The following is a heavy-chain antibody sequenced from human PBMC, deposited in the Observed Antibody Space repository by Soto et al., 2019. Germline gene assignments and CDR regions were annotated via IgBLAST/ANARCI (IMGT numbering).Heavy chain of an antibody. V-gene: IGHV4-4*02. CDR2: IHHSGST. Sequence: QVQLQESGPGLVRPSGTVCLTCAVSGLSISSDNWWSWVRQPPGKGLEWIGEIHHSGSTNYNPSLKSRVSMSVVSSKDLFSLTLNSVTAADTAFYYCARDQGSHPGDWGQGTLVSVSS. CDR1: GLSISSDNW. J-gene: IGHJ4*02. CDR3: ARDQGSHPGD. D-gene: IGHD6-13*01.